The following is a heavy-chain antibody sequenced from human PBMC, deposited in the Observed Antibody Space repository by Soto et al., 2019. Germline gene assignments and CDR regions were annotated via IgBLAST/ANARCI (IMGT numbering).Heavy chain of an antibody. CDR1: GFTFSSYA. V-gene: IGHV3-23*01. J-gene: IGHJ6*02. Sequence: GGSLRLSCAASGFTFSSYAMSWVRQAPGKGLEWVSAISGSGGSTYYADSVKGRFTISRDNSKNTLYLQMNSLRAEDTAVYYCAKLSLCSSTSCSTINEYYYYGMDVWGQGTTVTVSS. D-gene: IGHD2-2*01. CDR3: AKLSLCSSTSCSTINEYYYYGMDV. CDR2: ISGSGGST.